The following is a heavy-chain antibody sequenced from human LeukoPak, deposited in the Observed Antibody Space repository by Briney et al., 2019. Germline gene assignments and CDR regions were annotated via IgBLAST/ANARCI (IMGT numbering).Heavy chain of an antibody. V-gene: IGHV3-23*01. Sequence: GGSLRLSCAASGFTFSSYAMGWVRQAPGKGLEWVSAISGSGGSTYYADSVKGRFTISRDNSRNTLYLQMNSLRAEDTAVYHCAKGPPIEVAGTTWDYWGQGTLVTVSS. D-gene: IGHD6-19*01. J-gene: IGHJ4*02. CDR3: AKGPPIEVAGTTWDY. CDR1: GFTFSSYA. CDR2: ISGSGGST.